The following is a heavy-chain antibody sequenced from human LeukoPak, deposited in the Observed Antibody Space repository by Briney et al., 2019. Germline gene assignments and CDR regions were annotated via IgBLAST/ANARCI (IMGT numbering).Heavy chain of an antibody. Sequence: SETLSLTCTVSGGSISRSSYYWGWIRQPPGKGLEWIGSIYYSGSTYYNPSLKSRVTISVDTSKNQFSLKLSSVTAADTAVYYCARGRSWRRAFDYWGQGTLVTVSS. J-gene: IGHJ4*02. V-gene: IGHV4-39*01. D-gene: IGHD2-15*01. CDR2: IYYSGST. CDR1: GGSISRSSYY. CDR3: ARGRSWRRAFDY.